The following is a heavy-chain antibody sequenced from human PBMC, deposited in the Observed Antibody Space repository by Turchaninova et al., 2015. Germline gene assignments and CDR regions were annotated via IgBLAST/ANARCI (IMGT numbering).Heavy chain of an antibody. V-gene: IGHV3-74*01. Sequence: GGSLRLSCAASGFTFSDSWMHWVRQAPGQGLVWVERINRDGSATEYADSVKGRFTISRDNSKNTLYLQLTSLRAEDTALYYCTRGLSNYADYWGQGTLVTVSS. CDR1: GFTFSDSW. D-gene: IGHD1-7*01. J-gene: IGHJ4*02. CDR2: INRDGSAT. CDR3: TRGLSNYADY.